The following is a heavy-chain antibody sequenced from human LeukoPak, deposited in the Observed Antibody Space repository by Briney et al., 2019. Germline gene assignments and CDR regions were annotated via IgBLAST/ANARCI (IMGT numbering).Heavy chain of an antibody. CDR3: ARVKGAYGDSPFDY. V-gene: IGHV3-21*01. CDR1: GFTFSSYS. Sequence: GGSLRLSCAASGFTFSSYSMNWVRQAPGKGLEWVSSISSSSSSYIYYADSVKGRFTISRDNAKNSLYLQMNSLRAEDTAVYYCARVKGAYGDSPFDYWGQGTLVTVSS. CDR2: ISSSSSSYI. D-gene: IGHD4-17*01. J-gene: IGHJ4*02.